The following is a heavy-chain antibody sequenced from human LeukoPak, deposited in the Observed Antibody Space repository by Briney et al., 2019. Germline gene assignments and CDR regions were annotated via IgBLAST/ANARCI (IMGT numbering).Heavy chain of an antibody. CDR2: IYHSGST. V-gene: IGHV4-59*08. CDR3: ARTHYGGNYAKDYYFDY. Sequence: SETLSLTCTVSGGSISSYYWSWIRQPPGKGLEWIGSIYHSGSTYYNPSLKSRVTISVDTSKNQFSLKLSSVTAADTAVYYCARTHYGGNYAKDYYFDYWGQGTLVTVSS. J-gene: IGHJ4*02. D-gene: IGHD4-23*01. CDR1: GGSISSYY.